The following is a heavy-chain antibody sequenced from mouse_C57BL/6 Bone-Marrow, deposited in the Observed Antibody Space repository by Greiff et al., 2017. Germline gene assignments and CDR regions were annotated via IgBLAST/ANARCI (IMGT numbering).Heavy chain of an antibody. D-gene: IGHD2-1*01. V-gene: IGHV2-9*01. CDR2: IWGGGST. CDR3: AKQGNFFYYAMDY. CDR1: GFSLTSYG. Sequence: VQGVESGPGLVAPSQSLSITCTVSGFSLTSYGVAWVRQPPGKGLEWLGVIWGGGSTNYNSALMSSMSISKDNSKSQVFLKMNSLQTDDTAMYYGAKQGNFFYYAMDYWGQGTSVTVSS. J-gene: IGHJ4*01.